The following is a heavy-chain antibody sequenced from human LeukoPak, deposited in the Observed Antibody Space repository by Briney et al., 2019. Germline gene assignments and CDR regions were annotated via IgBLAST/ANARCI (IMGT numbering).Heavy chain of an antibody. CDR3: TRVLSGYTFDY. V-gene: IGHV1-8*03. CDR2: MNPNSGST. Sequence: GASVKVSCKASGYAFTSYDINWVRQATGQGLEWMGWMNPNSGSTGYAQKFQGRVTITRNTSISTAYMELSSLRSEDTAVYYCTRVLSGYTFDYWGQGTLVTVSS. CDR1: GYAFTSYD. D-gene: IGHD3-22*01. J-gene: IGHJ4*02.